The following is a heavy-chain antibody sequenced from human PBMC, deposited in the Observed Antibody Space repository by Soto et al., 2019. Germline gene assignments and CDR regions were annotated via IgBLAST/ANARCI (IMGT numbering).Heavy chain of an antibody. CDR1: GFTFSSYS. CDR3: ARDFLFDPYRSGWFDP. CDR2: IRSSSSTR. Sequence: EVQLVESGGGLVQPGGSLRLSCAASGFTFSSYSMNWVRQAPGKGLEWVSYIRSSSSTRYYADSVKGRFTIYRDNAKNSLYLQMNSLRDEDTAVYYCARDFLFDPYRSGWFDPWGQGTLVTVSS. D-gene: IGHD3-3*01. J-gene: IGHJ5*02. V-gene: IGHV3-48*02.